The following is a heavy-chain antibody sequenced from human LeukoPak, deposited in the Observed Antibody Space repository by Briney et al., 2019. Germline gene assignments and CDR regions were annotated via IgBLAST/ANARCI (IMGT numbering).Heavy chain of an antibody. CDR3: ARERYEAPYYYYYMDV. V-gene: IGHV3-53*01. CDR2: IYSGGST. CDR1: GFTVSSNY. D-gene: IGHD2-2*01. J-gene: IGHJ6*03. Sequence: PGGSLRLSCAASGFTVSSNYMSWVRQAPGKGLEWVSVIYSGGSTYYADSVKGRFTISRDNSKNTLYLQMNSLRAEDTAVYYCARERYEAPYYYYYMDVWGKGTTVTVSS.